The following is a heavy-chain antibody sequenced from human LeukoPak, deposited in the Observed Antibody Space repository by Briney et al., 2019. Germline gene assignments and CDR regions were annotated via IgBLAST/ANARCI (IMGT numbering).Heavy chain of an antibody. CDR1: GFTFDDYA. CDR3: AKDSIAGKTRGKGWFDP. D-gene: IGHD3-16*01. J-gene: IGHJ5*02. CDR2: ISWNSGSI. V-gene: IGHV3-9*01. Sequence: SLRLSCAASGFTFDDYAMHWVRQAPGKGLEWVSGISWNSGSIGYADSVKGRFTISRDNAKNSLYLQMNSLRAEDTALYYCAKDSIAGKTRGKGWFDPWGQETLVTVSS.